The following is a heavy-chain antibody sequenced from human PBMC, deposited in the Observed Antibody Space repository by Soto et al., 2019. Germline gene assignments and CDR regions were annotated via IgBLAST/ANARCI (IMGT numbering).Heavy chain of an antibody. J-gene: IGHJ4*02. CDR3: AHGLYCSSTTCSDY. V-gene: IGHV2-5*02. D-gene: IGHD2-2*01. Sequence: SAAALGKAKRTVALACSFWGLSLSTSGVGVGWIRPTPGKALEWLALIYWDDDKRYSPSLKSRLTITKDTSKNQAVLTMTNMDPVDTATYYRAHGLYCSSTTCSDYWRQGTLDPVSS. CDR1: GLSLSTSGVG. CDR2: IYWDDDK.